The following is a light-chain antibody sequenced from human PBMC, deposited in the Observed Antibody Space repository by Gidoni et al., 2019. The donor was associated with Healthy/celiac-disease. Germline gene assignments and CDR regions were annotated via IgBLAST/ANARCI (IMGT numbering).Light chain of an antibody. CDR2: DNN. V-gene: IGLV1-51*01. CDR1: SSNIGNNY. J-gene: IGLJ2*01. CDR3: GTWDSSLSAVV. Sequence: QSVLTQPPSVSAAAGQKVTISCSGSSSNIGNNYVSWYQQLPGTAPNLLIYDNNKRPSGIPDRFSGSKSGTSATLDITGLQTGDEADYYCGTWDSSLSAVVFGGGTKLTVL.